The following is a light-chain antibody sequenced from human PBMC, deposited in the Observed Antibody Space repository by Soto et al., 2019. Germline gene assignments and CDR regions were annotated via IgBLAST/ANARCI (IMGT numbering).Light chain of an antibody. CDR2: NTN. CDR1: TGAVTSGYY. V-gene: IGLV7-43*01. J-gene: IGLJ2*01. CDR3: LLYSGGVVV. Sequence: QAVVTQEPSLTVSPGGTVTLTCASSTGAVTSGYYPNWFQQKPGQAPRALIHNTNNKHSWTPARFSGSLLGGNAALTLSGVQPEDEADYYCLLYSGGVVVFGGGTKLTVL.